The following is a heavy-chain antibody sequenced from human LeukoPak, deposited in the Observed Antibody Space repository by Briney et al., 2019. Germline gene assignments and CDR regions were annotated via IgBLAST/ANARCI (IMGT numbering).Heavy chain of an antibody. CDR1: GFTFDEYA. Sequence: GGSLRLSRAASGFTFDEYAMHWVRQAPGKGLEWVSGISYSSATIGYVDSVKGRFIISRDNAKNSLYLQMNSLRAEDTALYFCAKDRGGGSQLGDAFDVWGQGTMVSVSS. CDR3: AKDRGGGSQLGDAFDV. D-gene: IGHD2-15*01. CDR2: ISYSSATI. V-gene: IGHV3-9*01. J-gene: IGHJ3*01.